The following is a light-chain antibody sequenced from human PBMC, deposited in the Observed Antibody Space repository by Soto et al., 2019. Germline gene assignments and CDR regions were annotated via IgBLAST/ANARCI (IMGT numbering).Light chain of an antibody. CDR1: SSNIGAGYD. Sequence: QSVLTQPPSVSGAPGQRVTISCTGTSSNIGAGYDVHWYQQFSGTAPKLLIYDNNNRPSGVPDRFSASKSGTSTSLAITGLQAEDEADSYCQSYDSSLSGSTVFGTGTKLTVL. CDR2: DNN. V-gene: IGLV1-40*01. J-gene: IGLJ1*01. CDR3: QSYDSSLSGSTV.